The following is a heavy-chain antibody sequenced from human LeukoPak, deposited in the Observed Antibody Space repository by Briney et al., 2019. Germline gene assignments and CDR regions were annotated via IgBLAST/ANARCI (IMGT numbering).Heavy chain of an antibody. CDR1: GFTFSSYA. D-gene: IGHD6-13*01. CDR3: AKVETAAAATLRGFDY. CDR2: IGGSGGST. V-gene: IGHV3-23*01. J-gene: IGHJ4*02. Sequence: GGSLRLSCAASGFTFSSYAMSWVRQAPGKGLEWVSSIGGSGGSTYYADSVKGRSTISRDNSKNTLYLQMNSLRAEDTAVYYCAKVETAAAATLRGFDYWGQGTLVTVSS.